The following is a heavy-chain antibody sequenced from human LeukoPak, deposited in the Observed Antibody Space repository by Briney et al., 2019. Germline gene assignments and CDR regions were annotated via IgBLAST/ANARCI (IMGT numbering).Heavy chain of an antibody. V-gene: IGHV3-23*01. CDR1: GFTISSYG. CDR3: ANRLAMVRAKLDY. CDR2: ISGSGGST. J-gene: IGHJ4*02. D-gene: IGHD3-10*01. Sequence: PGGSLRLSCAASGFTISSYGMSWVRQAPGKGLEWVSAISGSGGSTYSSDSVKGRFTTSRDNSKNTLYLQMNSLRAEDTAVYYCANRLAMVRAKLDYWGQGTLVTVSS.